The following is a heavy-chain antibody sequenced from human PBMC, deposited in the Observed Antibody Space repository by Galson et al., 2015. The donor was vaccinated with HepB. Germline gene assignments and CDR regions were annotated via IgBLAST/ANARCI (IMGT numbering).Heavy chain of an antibody. D-gene: IGHD5-18*01. Sequence: SVKVSCKASGYTFTSYAMHWVRQAPGQRLEWMGWINAGNGNTKYSQKFQGRVTITRDTSASTAYMELSSLRSEDTAVYYCASGGGDTAMDTGYWGQGTLVTVSS. J-gene: IGHJ4*02. CDR3: ASGGGDTAMDTGY. CDR2: INAGNGNT. CDR1: GYTFTSYA. V-gene: IGHV1-3*01.